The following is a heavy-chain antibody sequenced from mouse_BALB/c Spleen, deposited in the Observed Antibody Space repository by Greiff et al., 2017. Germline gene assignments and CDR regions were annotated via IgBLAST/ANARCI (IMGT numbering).Heavy chain of an antibody. CDR3: ARRQVRRYWYFDV. Sequence: EVKLIESGGGLVQPGGSLKLSCAASGFDFSRYWMSWVRQAPGKGLEWIGEINPDSSTINYTPSLKDKFIISRDNAKNTLYLQMSKVRSEDTALYYCARRQVRRYWYFDVWGAGTTVTVSS. V-gene: IGHV4-1*02. D-gene: IGHD2-14*01. CDR1: GFDFSRYW. J-gene: IGHJ1*01. CDR2: INPDSSTI.